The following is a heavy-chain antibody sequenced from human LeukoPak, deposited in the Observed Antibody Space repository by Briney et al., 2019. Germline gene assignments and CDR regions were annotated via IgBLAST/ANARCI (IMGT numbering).Heavy chain of an antibody. CDR1: GFTFSSYS. CDR3: AAEAVVTTKGFDC. J-gene: IGHJ4*02. Sequence: GGSLRLSCAASGFTFSSYSMNWVRQAPGEGLEWVANIKQNGRDKYYVDSVKGRFTVSRDNAKNSLYLQMNSLRAEDTAVYYCAAEAVVTTKGFDCWGQGTLVTISS. V-gene: IGHV3-7*01. CDR2: IKQNGRDK. D-gene: IGHD4-23*01.